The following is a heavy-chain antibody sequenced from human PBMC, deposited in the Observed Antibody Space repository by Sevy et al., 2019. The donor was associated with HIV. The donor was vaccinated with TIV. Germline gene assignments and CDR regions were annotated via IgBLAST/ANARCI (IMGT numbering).Heavy chain of an antibody. CDR1: VDFISTYY. CDR3: ARGFAIEGLYFDF. D-gene: IGHD1-26*01. J-gene: IGHJ4*02. CDR2: IQYSGTT. Sequence: SETLSLSCSFSVDFISTYYWTWIRQAPGKGVDWIGSIQYSGTTNYNPSLKSRVTISIDTSKNQFSLNLSSVTAADTALYFCARGFAIEGLYFDFWGQGILVTVSS. V-gene: IGHV4-59*13.